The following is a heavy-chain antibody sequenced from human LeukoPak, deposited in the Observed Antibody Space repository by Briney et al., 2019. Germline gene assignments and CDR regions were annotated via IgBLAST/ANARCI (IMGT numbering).Heavy chain of an antibody. CDR3: ASGGSTLGY. Sequence: LVWVSRINSDGSSTSYADSVKGRFTISRDNAKNTLYLQMNSLRAEDTAVYYCASGGSTLGYWGQGTLVTVSS. V-gene: IGHV3-74*01. D-gene: IGHD2-15*01. J-gene: IGHJ4*02. CDR2: INSDGSST.